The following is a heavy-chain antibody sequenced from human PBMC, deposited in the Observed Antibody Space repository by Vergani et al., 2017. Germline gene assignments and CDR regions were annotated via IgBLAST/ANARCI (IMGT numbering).Heavy chain of an antibody. Sequence: QVQLQESGPGVVKPSQTLSLTCAVSGGSISSGDHCWTWIRQRPGKGLDWIGYIFYSGTTYDNPSLRSRLTISVDTSQNQFALKLRSVTVADTAVYYCARGDTQVPATSHFYYMDVWGKGTTVVVSS. CDR1: GGSISSGDHC. CDR2: IFYSGTT. CDR3: ARGDTQVPATSHFYYMDV. V-gene: IGHV4-31*11. D-gene: IGHD6-25*01. J-gene: IGHJ6*03.